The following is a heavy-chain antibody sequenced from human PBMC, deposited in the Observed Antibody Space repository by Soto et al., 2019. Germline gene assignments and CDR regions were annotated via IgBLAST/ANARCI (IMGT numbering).Heavy chain of an antibody. CDR3: AKDGVVVVAATEYFQH. J-gene: IGHJ1*01. V-gene: IGHV3-23*01. CDR2: ISGSGGST. D-gene: IGHD2-15*01. CDR1: GFTFSSYA. Sequence: GGSLSLSCAASGFTFSSYAMSWVRQAPGKGLEWVSAISGSGGSTYYADSVKGRFTISRDNSKNTLYRQMNSLRAEDSAVYYCAKDGVVVVAATEYFQHWGQGTLVTVSS.